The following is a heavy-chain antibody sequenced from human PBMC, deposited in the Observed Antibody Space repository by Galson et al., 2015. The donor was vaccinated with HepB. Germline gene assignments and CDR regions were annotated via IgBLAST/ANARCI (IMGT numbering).Heavy chain of an antibody. CDR1: GFTFSSYS. Sequence: SLRLSCAASGFTFSSYSMNWVRQAPGKGLEWVSSISSSSSYIYYADSVRGRFTISRDNAKNSLYLQMNSLRAEDTAVYYCASRVRGVDDWFDPWGQGTLVTVSS. CDR3: ASRVRGVDDWFDP. V-gene: IGHV3-21*01. CDR2: ISSSSSYI. J-gene: IGHJ5*02. D-gene: IGHD3-10*01.